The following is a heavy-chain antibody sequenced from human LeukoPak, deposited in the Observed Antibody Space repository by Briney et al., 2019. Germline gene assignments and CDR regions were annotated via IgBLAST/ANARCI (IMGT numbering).Heavy chain of an antibody. V-gene: IGHV1-69*13. CDR3: ARVRTAAAGGYYFDY. D-gene: IGHD6-13*01. J-gene: IGHJ4*02. Sequence: GASVKVSCKASGGSFSRYAISWVRQAPGQGLEWMGGIIPMFGTANYAQKFQGRVTITADESTRTAYMELRTLRSEDTAIYYCARVRTAAAGGYYFDYWGQGTLVTVSS. CDR2: IIPMFGTA. CDR1: GGSFSRYA.